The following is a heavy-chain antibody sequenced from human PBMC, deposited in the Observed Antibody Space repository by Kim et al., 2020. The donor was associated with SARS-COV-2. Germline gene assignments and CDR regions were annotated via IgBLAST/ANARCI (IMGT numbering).Heavy chain of an antibody. V-gene: IGHV3-7*01. CDR3: YPGHYSNY. Sequence: DGSGKNYVYSVKGRFTISRDNARYSLYLQMNSLRVEDTAVYYCYPGHYSNYWGQGTLVTVSS. J-gene: IGHJ4*02. CDR2: DGSGK.